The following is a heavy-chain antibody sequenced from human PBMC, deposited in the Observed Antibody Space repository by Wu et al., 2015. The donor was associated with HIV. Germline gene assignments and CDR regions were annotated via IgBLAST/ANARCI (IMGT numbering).Heavy chain of an antibody. CDR2: INPNSGGA. Sequence: QVQLVQSGAEVKKPGASVKVSCKTSGYILTGSYIDWMRQAPGQGLEWMGRINPNSGGAKYAQNFQGRVTMTWDTSISTAYMELGRLRSDDTAVYYCARAVGWGHYYNGEEKYYFDYWGQGTLVTVSS. CDR1: GYILTGSY. V-gene: IGHV1-2*06. D-gene: IGHD3-10*01. J-gene: IGHJ4*02. CDR3: ARAVGWGHYYNGEEKYYFDY.